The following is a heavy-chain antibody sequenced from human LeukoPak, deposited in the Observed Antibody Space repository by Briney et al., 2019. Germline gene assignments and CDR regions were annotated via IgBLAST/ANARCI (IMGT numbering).Heavy chain of an antibody. Sequence: TGGSLRLSCTGSGFTFSRYWMTWVRQAPGKGLEWVSGISGSGGNTNYADSVKGRFTTSRDNSKNTLYLQMNSLRAEDTAVYYCAKRPTGEAKNWFDPWGQGTLVTVSS. CDR2: ISGSGGNT. D-gene: IGHD7-27*01. V-gene: IGHV3-23*01. CDR1: GFTFSRYW. J-gene: IGHJ5*02. CDR3: AKRPTGEAKNWFDP.